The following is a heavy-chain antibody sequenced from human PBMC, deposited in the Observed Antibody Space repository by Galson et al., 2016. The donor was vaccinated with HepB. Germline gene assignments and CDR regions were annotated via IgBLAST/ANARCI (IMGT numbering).Heavy chain of an antibody. CDR2: TSSDESVK. CDR3: AKDGVAYCGTDCYFYY. J-gene: IGHJ4*02. Sequence: SLRLSCAASGFTFSYYGMHWVRQAPGKGLEWVAVTSSDESVKYYTESVKGRFTIARDNSKNTLFLQMNSLRAEDTAVYYCAKDGVAYCGTDCYFYYWGQGTLVTVSS. D-gene: IGHD2-21*01. CDR1: GFTFSYYG. V-gene: IGHV3-30*18.